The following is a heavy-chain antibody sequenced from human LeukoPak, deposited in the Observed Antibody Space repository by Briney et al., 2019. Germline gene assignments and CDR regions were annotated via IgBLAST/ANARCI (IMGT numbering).Heavy chain of an antibody. J-gene: IGHJ4*02. D-gene: IGHD6-19*01. V-gene: IGHV1-2*02. CDR2: INPNSGGT. Sequence: APVKVSCKASGYTFTSYGISWVRQAPGQGLEWMGWINPNSGGTNYAQKFQGRVTMTRDTSISTAYMELSRLRSDDTAVYYCARSSGWGVDYWGQGTLVTVSS. CDR1: GYTFTSYG. CDR3: ARSSGWGVDY.